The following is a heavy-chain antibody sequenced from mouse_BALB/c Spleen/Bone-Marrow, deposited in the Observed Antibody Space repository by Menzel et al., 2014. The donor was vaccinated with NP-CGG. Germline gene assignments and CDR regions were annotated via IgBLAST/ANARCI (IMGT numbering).Heavy chain of an antibody. CDR2: ISNGSSPI. V-gene: IGHV5-17*02. D-gene: IGHD2-4*01. CDR3: ARKGAMITHYYAMDY. J-gene: IGHJ4*01. CDR1: GFTFSSFG. Sequence: DVHLVESGGGLVQPGGSRKLSCAASGFTFSSFGMHWVRQAPEKGLEWVAYISNGSSPIYYADTVKGRFTISRDNPKNTLFLQMTSLRSEDTAMYYCARKGAMITHYYAMDYWGQGTSVTVS.